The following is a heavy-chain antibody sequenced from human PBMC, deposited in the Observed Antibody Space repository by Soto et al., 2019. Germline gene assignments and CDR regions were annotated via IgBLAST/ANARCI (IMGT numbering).Heavy chain of an antibody. V-gene: IGHV1-69*13. CDR2: IIPIFGTA. Sequence: SVKVSCKASGGTFSSYAISWVRQAPGQGLEWMGGIIPIFGTANYAQKFQGRVTITADESTSTAYMELSSLRSEDTAVYYCASGAMVRGVIITIRFDYWGQGTLVTVSS. CDR1: GGTFSSYA. J-gene: IGHJ4*02. D-gene: IGHD3-10*01. CDR3: ASGAMVRGVIITIRFDY.